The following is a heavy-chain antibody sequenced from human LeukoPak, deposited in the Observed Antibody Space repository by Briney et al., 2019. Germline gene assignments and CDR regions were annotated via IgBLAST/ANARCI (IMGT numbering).Heavy chain of an antibody. V-gene: IGHV3-30-3*01. CDR3: ARDRVQIWSYVGTFDS. J-gene: IGHJ4*02. D-gene: IGHD5-18*01. Sequence: GGSLRLSCATSGFTLTSYTMHWVRQAPGKGLEWVALVSYDGTKISYADSVKGRFTMSRDISKNTLYLQMNSLKPEDSALYYCARDRVQIWSYVGTFDSWGQGTLVTVSS. CDR2: VSYDGTKI. CDR1: GFTLTSYT.